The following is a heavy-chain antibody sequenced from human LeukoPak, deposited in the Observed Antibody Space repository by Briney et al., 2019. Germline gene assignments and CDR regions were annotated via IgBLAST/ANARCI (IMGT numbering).Heavy chain of an antibody. V-gene: IGHV4-39*01. D-gene: IGHD5-24*01. CDR2: MYHSGST. Sequence: PSETLSLTCTVSGGSISSSSSYWGWIRQPPGKGLEWIGSMYHSGSTYDNPSPKSRVTISVDTSKNQFSLKLSSVTAADTAVYYCARHRSKWLQSSFDYWGQGTLVTVSS. J-gene: IGHJ4*02. CDR1: GGSISSSSSY. CDR3: ARHRSKWLQSSFDY.